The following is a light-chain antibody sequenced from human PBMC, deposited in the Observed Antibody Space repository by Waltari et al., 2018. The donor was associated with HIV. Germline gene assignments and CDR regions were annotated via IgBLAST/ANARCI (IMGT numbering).Light chain of an antibody. V-gene: IGLV3-21*02. Sequence: SYVLTQPPSVSVAPGQTARVTCEGDRIESKSVNWYQQKPGQAPVLVVYDDSDRPSGIPGRFSGSNSGNTATLTISRAEAGDEADFDCQVWHSGSDHWVFGGGTKLTVL. J-gene: IGLJ3*02. CDR2: DDS. CDR1: RIESKS. CDR3: QVWHSGSDHWV.